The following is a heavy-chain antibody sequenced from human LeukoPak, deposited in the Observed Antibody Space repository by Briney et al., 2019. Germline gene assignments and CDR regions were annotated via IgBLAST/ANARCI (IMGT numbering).Heavy chain of an antibody. CDR1: GYTFTSYG. CDR3: ARDTPIQFSSSSHYYYGMDV. CDR2: ISAYNGNT. V-gene: IGHV1-18*01. Sequence: GASVKVSCKASGYTFTSYGISWVRQAPGQGLEWMGWISAYNGNTNYAQKLQGSVTMTTDTSTSTAYMELRSLRSDDTAVYYCARDTPIQFSSSSHYYYGMDVWGQGTTVTVSS. D-gene: IGHD6-6*01. J-gene: IGHJ6*02.